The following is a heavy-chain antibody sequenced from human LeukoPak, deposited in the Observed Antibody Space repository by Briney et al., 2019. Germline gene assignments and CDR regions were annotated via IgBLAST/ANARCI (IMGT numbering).Heavy chain of an antibody. V-gene: IGHV1-2*02. J-gene: IGHJ4*02. CDR1: GYTFTVYY. CDR2: INPNSGGT. Sequence: ASVKVSCKASGYTFTVYYMHWVRQAPGQGLEWMGWINPNSGGTNYAQKFQGRVTMTRDTSISTAYMELSRLRSDDTAVYYCARVEGYSYGYFDYWGQGTLVTVSS. CDR3: ARVEGYSYGYFDY. D-gene: IGHD5-18*01.